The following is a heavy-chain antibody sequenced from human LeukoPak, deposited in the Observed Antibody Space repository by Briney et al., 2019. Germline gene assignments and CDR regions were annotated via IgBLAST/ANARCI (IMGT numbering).Heavy chain of an antibody. CDR3: ARSELSVTGTIGCSWFDP. D-gene: IGHD1-7*01. V-gene: IGHV4-39*01. J-gene: IGHJ5*02. Sequence: SETLSLTCTLSGGSISSSSYYWGWIRQPPGKGLEWIGSIYYSGSTYYNPSLKSRVTISVDTSKNQFSLKLSSVTAADTAVYYCARSELSVTGTIGCSWFDPWGQGTLVTVSS. CDR1: GGSISSSSYY. CDR2: IYYSGST.